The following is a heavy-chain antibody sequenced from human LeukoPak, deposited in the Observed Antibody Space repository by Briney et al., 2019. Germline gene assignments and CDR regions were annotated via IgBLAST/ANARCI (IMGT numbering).Heavy chain of an antibody. CDR2: INQDGSEK. D-gene: IGHD2-2*01. V-gene: IGHV3-7*01. J-gene: IGHJ4*02. CDR3: ARDCYGGDDY. CDR1: GFPFSTYW. Sequence: PGGSLRLSCAASGFPFSTYWMTWVRQAPRKGLEWVANINQDGSEKYYVDSVKGRFTISRDNAKNSLYLQMNSLRAEDTAVYYCARDCYGGDDYWGQGTLVTISS.